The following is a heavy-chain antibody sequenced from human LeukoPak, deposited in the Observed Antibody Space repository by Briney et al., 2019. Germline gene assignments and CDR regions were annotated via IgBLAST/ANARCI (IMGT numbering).Heavy chain of an antibody. V-gene: IGHV3-7*01. CDR2: INQDGSVK. CDR3: TRDFVF. D-gene: IGHD3-3*01. J-gene: IGHJ4*02. CDR1: GFAFSTYW. Sequence: GGSLRLSCAASGFAFSTYWMDGVRQAPGKGLEWVGNINQDGSVKHNVDSVRGRFTISRDNARNSVYLQMSALRVEDTAVYYCTRDFVFWGQGSLVTASS.